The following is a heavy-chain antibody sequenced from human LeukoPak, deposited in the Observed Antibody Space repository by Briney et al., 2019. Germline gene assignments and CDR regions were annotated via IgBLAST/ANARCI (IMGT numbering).Heavy chain of an antibody. CDR1: EFTFPSYA. Sequence: GGSLRLSCVASEFTFPSYAMTWVRQAPGEGLDWVSSISESGVSTYYADSVKGRFTISRDNSKNTLYLQMNSLRAEDPAVYYCATDLATYYYGLDVWGPGTTVTVSS. V-gene: IGHV3-23*01. CDR2: ISESGVST. CDR3: ATDLATYYYGLDV. D-gene: IGHD2-21*02. J-gene: IGHJ6*02.